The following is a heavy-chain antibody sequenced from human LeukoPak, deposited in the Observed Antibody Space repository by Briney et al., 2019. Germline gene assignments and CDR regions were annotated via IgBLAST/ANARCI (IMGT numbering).Heavy chain of an antibody. Sequence: GGSLRLSCAASGFTFSSYAMHWVRQAPGKGLEYVSAISSSGGSTYYANSVKGRFTISRDNSKNTLYLQMGSLRAEDMAVYYCARGITIFGVVPKWFDPWGQGTLVTVSS. CDR2: ISSSGGST. D-gene: IGHD3-3*01. V-gene: IGHV3-64*01. J-gene: IGHJ5*02. CDR1: GFTFSSYA. CDR3: ARGITIFGVVPKWFDP.